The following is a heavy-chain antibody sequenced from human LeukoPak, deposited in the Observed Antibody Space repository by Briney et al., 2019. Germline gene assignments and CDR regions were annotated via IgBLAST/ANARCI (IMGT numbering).Heavy chain of an antibody. V-gene: IGHV1-8*01. D-gene: IGHD3-16*01. CDR3: ARIWDDAFDI. CDR1: GYTFTSYD. J-gene: IGHJ3*02. CDR2: MNPNSGNT. Sequence: GASVKVSCKASGYTFTSYDINWVRQATGQGLEWMGWMNPNSGNTGYAQKLQGRVTMTTDTSTSTAYMELRSLRSDDTAVYYCARIWDDAFDIWGQGTMVTVSS.